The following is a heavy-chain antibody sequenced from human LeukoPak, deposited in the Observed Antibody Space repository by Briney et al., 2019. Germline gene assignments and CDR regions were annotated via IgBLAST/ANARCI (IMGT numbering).Heavy chain of an antibody. CDR3: ARETSLVGYSGCLGFNY. Sequence: PSETLSLTCTVSGGSISSGSYYWSWIRQPAGKGLEWIGNIYDSGRPNYNPSLKSRVTISVDTSKNQFSLKLTSVTAADTAVYYCARETSLVGYSGCLGFNYWGQGALVIVSS. J-gene: IGHJ4*02. CDR1: GGSISSGSYY. D-gene: IGHD1-26*01. CDR2: IYDSGRP. V-gene: IGHV4-61*10.